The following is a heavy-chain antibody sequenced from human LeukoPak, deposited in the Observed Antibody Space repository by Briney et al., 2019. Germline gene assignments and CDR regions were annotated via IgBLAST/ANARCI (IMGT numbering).Heavy chain of an antibody. CDR3: ARDRGYNYGDFDY. D-gene: IGHD5-18*01. CDR1: GFTFSSDW. Sequence: PGGPLRLSCASSGFTFSSDWMYWVRQAPGRGPVWVSGIKPDGTYTHYADSVKGRFTISRDDARNSLYLQMNSLRVEDTAVYYCARDRGYNYGDFDYWGQGTLVTVSS. CDR2: IKPDGTYT. J-gene: IGHJ4*02. V-gene: IGHV3-74*01.